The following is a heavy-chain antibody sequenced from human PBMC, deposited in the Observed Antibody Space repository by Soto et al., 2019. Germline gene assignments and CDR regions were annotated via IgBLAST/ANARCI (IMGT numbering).Heavy chain of an antibody. CDR3: ASESPLYNWNSFDI. D-gene: IGHD1-7*01. Sequence: GGSLRLSCAASGFTFSSYWMHWVRQAPGKGLVWVSRINSDGSSTSYADSVKGRFTISRDNAKNTLYLQMNSLRAEDTAVYYCASESPLYNWNSFDIWGQGTMVNVSS. CDR1: GFTFSSYW. CDR2: INSDGSST. V-gene: IGHV3-74*01. J-gene: IGHJ3*02.